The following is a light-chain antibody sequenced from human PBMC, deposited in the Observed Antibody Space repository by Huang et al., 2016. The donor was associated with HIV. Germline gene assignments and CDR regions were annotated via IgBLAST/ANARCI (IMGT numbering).Light chain of an antibody. V-gene: IGKV1-39*01. CDR2: AAS. CDR3: QQSYSTPMYT. J-gene: IGKJ2*01. Sequence: DIQMTQSPSSLSASVGDRVTITCRASQSISTYLNWYQQKPGKAPKLLIYAASSLQRGVPTRFSGSGSGTDFTLTISSLQPEDFATYYCQQSYSTPMYTFGQVTKLEIK. CDR1: QSISTY.